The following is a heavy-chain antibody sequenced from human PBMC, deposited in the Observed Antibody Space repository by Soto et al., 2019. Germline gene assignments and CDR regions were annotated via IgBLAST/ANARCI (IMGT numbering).Heavy chain of an antibody. D-gene: IGHD3-3*01. CDR2: IIPIYDTT. Sequence: GASVKVSCKASGGTLSSFAISWVRQAPGQGLEWMGGIIPIYDTTNYAQTFQGRVTITADESTNTAFMELSSLRSVDMAVYYCARARAERERSYDFWSGSFDYWGQGSLVTVSS. CDR3: ARARAERERSYDFWSGSFDY. CDR1: GGTLSSFA. J-gene: IGHJ4*02. V-gene: IGHV1-69*13.